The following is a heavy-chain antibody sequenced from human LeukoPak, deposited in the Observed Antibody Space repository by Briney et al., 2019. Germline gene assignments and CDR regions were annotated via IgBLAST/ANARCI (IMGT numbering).Heavy chain of an antibody. CDR1: GGSISSYY. V-gene: IGHV4-4*07. CDR2: IYTSGST. D-gene: IGHD3-3*01. Sequence: PSETLSLTCTVSGGSISSYYWSWIRQPAGKGLEWIGRIYTSGSTNYNPSLKSRVTMSVDTSKNQFSLKLSSVTAADTAVYYCARGNKAQYDFWSGNNWFDPWGQGTLVTVSS. CDR3: ARGNKAQYDFWSGNNWFDP. J-gene: IGHJ5*02.